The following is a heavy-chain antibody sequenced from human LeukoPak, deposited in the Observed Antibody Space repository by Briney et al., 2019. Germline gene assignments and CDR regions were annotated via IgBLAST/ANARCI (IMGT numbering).Heavy chain of an antibody. D-gene: IGHD3/OR15-3a*01. J-gene: IGHJ4*02. V-gene: IGHV1-2*02. CDR1: GYTFTAYY. CDR2: INPNNGGT. Sequence: ASVKVSCKASGYTFTAYYIHWVRQAPGQGLEWMGWINPNNGGTNYAQKFQGRVTMTRDTSISTAYMELSRLRSDDTAVYYCAKGTDTDYFDYWGQGTLVTVSS. CDR3: AKGTDTDYFDY.